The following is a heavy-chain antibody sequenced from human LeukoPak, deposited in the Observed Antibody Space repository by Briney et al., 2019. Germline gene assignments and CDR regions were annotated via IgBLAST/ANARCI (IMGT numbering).Heavy chain of an antibody. CDR1: GYTFTSYD. V-gene: IGHV1-8*01. CDR2: MNPNSGNT. J-gene: IGHJ5*02. Sequence: GASVKVSCKASGYTFTSYDINWVRQAPGQGLEWMGWMNPNSGNTGYAQKFQGRVTMTRNTSIRTAYMELSSLRSEDTAVYYCARDNSVEDTAWWFDPWGQGTLVTVSS. CDR3: ARDNSVEDTAWWFDP. D-gene: IGHD4-23*01.